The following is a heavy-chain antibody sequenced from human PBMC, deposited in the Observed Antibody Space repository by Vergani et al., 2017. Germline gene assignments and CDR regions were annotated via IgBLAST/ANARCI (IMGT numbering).Heavy chain of an antibody. CDR3: AKDRVVFGVVKGDWYFDL. CDR2: ISGSGGST. V-gene: IGHV3-23*01. J-gene: IGHJ2*01. Sequence: EVQLLESGGGLVQPGGSLRLSCAASGFTFSSYAMSWVRQAPGKGLEWVSVISGSGGSTYYADSVKGRFTISRDNSKNTLYLQMNSLRAEDTAVYYCAKDRVVFGVVKGDWYFDLWGRGTLVTVSS. D-gene: IGHD3-3*01. CDR1: GFTFSSYA.